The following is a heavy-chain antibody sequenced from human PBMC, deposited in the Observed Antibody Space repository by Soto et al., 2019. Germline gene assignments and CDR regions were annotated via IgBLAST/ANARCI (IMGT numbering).Heavy chain of an antibody. Sequence: QVQLVQSGAEVKKPGASVKVSCKASGYTFTSYGISWVRQAPGQGLEWMGWISAYNGNTNYAQKLQGRVTMTTDTSTSKDYMELRSLRSDDTAVYYCARDSAYGDFPMPIDYWGQGTLVTVSS. CDR2: ISAYNGNT. CDR3: ARDSAYGDFPMPIDY. V-gene: IGHV1-18*01. D-gene: IGHD4-17*01. CDR1: GYTFTSYG. J-gene: IGHJ4*02.